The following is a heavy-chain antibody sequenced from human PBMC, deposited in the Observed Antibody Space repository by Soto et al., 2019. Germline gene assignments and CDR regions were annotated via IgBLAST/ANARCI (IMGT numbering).Heavy chain of an antibody. Sequence: GGSLRLSCAASGFTFSDYYMSWIRQAPGKGLEWVSYISSSGSTMYYSDSVKGRFTISRDNAKNSLYLQMNSLRVEDTAVYYCARARYYGSGSYYCDYWGQGTLVTVSS. CDR3: ARARYYGSGSYYCDY. CDR1: GFTFSDYY. CDR2: ISSSGSTM. V-gene: IGHV3-11*01. D-gene: IGHD3-10*01. J-gene: IGHJ4*02.